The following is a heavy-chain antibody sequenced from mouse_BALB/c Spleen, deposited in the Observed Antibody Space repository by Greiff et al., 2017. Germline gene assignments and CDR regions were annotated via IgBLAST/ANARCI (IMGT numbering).Heavy chain of an antibody. Sequence: VQLQQSAAELARPGASVKMSCKASGYTFTSYTMHWVKQRPGQGLEWIGYINPSSGYTEYNQKFKDKTTLTADKSSSTAYMQLSSLTSEDSAVYYCARDGNYLFDYWGQGTTLTVSS. V-gene: IGHV1-4*02. CDR1: GYTFTSYT. CDR3: ARDGNYLFDY. J-gene: IGHJ2*01. CDR2: INPSSGYT. D-gene: IGHD2-1*01.